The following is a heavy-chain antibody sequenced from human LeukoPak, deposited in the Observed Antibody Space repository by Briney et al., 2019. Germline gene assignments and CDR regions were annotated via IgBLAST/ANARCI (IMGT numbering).Heavy chain of an antibody. D-gene: IGHD3-22*01. Sequence: SETLSLTCTVSGYSISTGYYWDWIRQPPGKGLEWIGTFYHGGSTYYNPSLKSRVTISVDTSKNQFSLNLTSVTAADTAVYYCARVVYYYDSSGYLHYYFDYWGQGTLVTVSS. V-gene: IGHV4-38-2*02. J-gene: IGHJ4*02. CDR1: GYSISTGYY. CDR3: ARVVYYYDSSGYLHYYFDY. CDR2: FYHGGST.